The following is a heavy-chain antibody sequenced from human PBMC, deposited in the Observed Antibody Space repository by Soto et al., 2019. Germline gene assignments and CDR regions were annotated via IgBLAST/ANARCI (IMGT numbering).Heavy chain of an antibody. V-gene: IGHV4-30-4*01. CDR2: IYYSGST. CDR1: GGSISSGDYY. D-gene: IGHD2-15*01. Sequence: SETLSLTCTVSGGSISSGDYYWSWIRQPPGKGLEWIGYIYYSGSTYYNPSLKSQVTISVDTSKNQFSLKLSSVTAADTAVYYCAREGCSGGSCYSAFDPWGQGTLVTVSS. J-gene: IGHJ5*02. CDR3: AREGCSGGSCYSAFDP.